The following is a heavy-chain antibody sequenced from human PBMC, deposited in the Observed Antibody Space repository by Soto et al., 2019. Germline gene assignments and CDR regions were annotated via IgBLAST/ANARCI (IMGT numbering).Heavy chain of an antibody. D-gene: IGHD5-18*01. CDR2: ISGRGGST. J-gene: IGHJ4*02. Sequence: QPGGSLRLSCAASGFTFSSYAMIWVRQAPGKGLEWVSDISGRGGSTYYADSVKGRFTISRDNSKNTLYLQMNSLRAEDTAVYYCAKDTATVPGPFDYWGQGTLVTVSS. CDR3: AKDTATVPGPFDY. V-gene: IGHV3-23*01. CDR1: GFTFSSYA.